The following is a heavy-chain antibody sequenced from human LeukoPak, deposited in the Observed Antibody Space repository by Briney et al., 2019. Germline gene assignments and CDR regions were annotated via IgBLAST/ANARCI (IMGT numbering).Heavy chain of an antibody. CDR2: IYHSGNT. CDR3: ARDRNYYDSSGYYFAN. D-gene: IGHD3-22*01. V-gene: IGHV4-61*01. Sequence: TSETLSLTCTVSGGSVSSGSSFWSWIRQPPGKGLEWIGYIYHSGNTNYNPSLKSRVTISGDTSKSQLSLKLNSVTAADTAVYYCARDRNYYDSSGYYFANWGQGTLVTVSS. J-gene: IGHJ4*02. CDR1: GGSVSSGSSF.